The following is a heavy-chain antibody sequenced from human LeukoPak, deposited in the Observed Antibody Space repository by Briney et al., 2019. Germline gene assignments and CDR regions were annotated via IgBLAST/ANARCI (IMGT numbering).Heavy chain of an antibody. V-gene: IGHV3-7*01. CDR1: GFTLISHG. CDR2: IKQDGSET. D-gene: IGHD1-20*01. J-gene: IGHJ4*02. Sequence: GGSLSLSWAPPGFTLISHGMAWFRQPPGKGREWVANIKQDGSETYYVGSVKGRFTISRDNAKNSLYLQMNSLRVEDTAVYYCVPLNWNPPGDFDRWGQGTLVTVSS. CDR3: VPLNWNPPGDFDR.